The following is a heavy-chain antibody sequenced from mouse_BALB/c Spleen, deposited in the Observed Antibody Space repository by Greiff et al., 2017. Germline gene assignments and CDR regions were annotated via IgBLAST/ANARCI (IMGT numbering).Heavy chain of an antibody. CDR1: GYAFSSSW. J-gene: IGHJ4*01. CDR3: ARDSSGYAGYYAMDY. V-gene: IGHV1-82*01. Sequence: VQLQQSGPELVKPGPSVKISCKASGYAFSSSWMNWVKQRPGQGLEWIGRIYPGDGDTNYNGKFKGKATLTADKSSSTAYMQLSSLTSVDSAVYFCARDSSGYAGYYAMDYWGQGTSVTVSS. D-gene: IGHD3-2*01. CDR2: IYPGDGDT.